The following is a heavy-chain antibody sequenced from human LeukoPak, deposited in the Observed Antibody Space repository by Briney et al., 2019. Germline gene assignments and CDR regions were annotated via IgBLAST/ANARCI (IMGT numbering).Heavy chain of an antibody. CDR3: AGVSEQSNNWFDP. V-gene: IGHV1-2*02. J-gene: IGHJ5*02. Sequence: ASVKVSCKASGYTFTGYYMHWVRQAPGQGLEWMGWINPNSGGTNYAQKFQGRVTMTRDTSISTAYMELSRLRSDDTAVYYCAGVSEQSNNWFDPWGQGTLVTVSS. D-gene: IGHD6-19*01. CDR1: GYTFTGYY. CDR2: INPNSGGT.